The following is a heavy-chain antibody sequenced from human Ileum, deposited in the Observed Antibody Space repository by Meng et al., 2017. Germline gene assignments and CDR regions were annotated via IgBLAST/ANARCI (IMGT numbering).Heavy chain of an antibody. CDR2: INHSGST. Sequence: QVWSQQERAGLLKPAETLSLTGAVKDGSFSGYFWSWIRQPPGNGLEWIGEINHSGSTNYNPSLKSRVTISVDTSKSQFALRLNSVTAADTALYYCAGATIRTYYYGSGSYYFTKWGQETLVTVSS. CDR3: AGATIRTYYYGSGSYYFTK. V-gene: IGHV4-34*01. CDR1: DGSFSGYF. D-gene: IGHD3-10*01. J-gene: IGHJ4*02.